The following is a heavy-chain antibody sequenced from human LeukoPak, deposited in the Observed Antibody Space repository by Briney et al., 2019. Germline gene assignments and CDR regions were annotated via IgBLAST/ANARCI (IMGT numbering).Heavy chain of an antibody. CDR3: ARDRRGYSGSGSFPTDAFDF. J-gene: IGHJ3*01. D-gene: IGHD3-10*01. CDR2: IIPIFGTA. Sequence: SVKVSCKASGGTFSSYAISWVRQAPGQGLEWMGGIIPIFGTANYAQKFQGRVTITTDESTSTAYMELSSLRSEDTAVYFCARDRRGYSGSGSFPTDAFDFWGQGTTITVSS. V-gene: IGHV1-69*05. CDR1: GGTFSSYA.